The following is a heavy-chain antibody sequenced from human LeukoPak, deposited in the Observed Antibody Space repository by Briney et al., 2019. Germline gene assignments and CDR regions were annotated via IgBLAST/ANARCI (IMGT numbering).Heavy chain of an antibody. V-gene: IGHV1-18*01. Sequence: GASVKVSCKASGYTFTNYGISWVRQAPGQGLEWMGWISAYNGNTNYAQKLQGRVTMTTDTSTSTAYMELRSLRSDDTAVYYCATELDYGDYGDYYYYGMDVWGQGTTVTVSS. CDR3: ATELDYGDYGDYYYYGMDV. CDR1: GYTFTNYG. D-gene: IGHD4-17*01. J-gene: IGHJ6*02. CDR2: ISAYNGNT.